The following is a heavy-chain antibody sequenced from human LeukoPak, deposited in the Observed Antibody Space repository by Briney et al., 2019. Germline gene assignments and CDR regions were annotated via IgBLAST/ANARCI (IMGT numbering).Heavy chain of an antibody. Sequence: ETLSLTCTVSGGSISSYYWSWIRQPPGKGLEWIGYIYYSGSTNYNPSLKSRVTVSVETSKNEFSLKLRSVTAADTAVYYCARVTGYRIEDYFDYWGQGTLVTVSS. CDR2: IYYSGST. CDR3: ARVTGYRIEDYFDY. V-gene: IGHV4-59*01. D-gene: IGHD6-13*01. J-gene: IGHJ4*02. CDR1: GGSISSYY.